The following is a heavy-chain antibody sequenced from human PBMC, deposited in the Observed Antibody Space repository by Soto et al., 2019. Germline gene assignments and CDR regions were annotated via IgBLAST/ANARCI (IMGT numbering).Heavy chain of an antibody. J-gene: IGHJ5*02. V-gene: IGHV4-31*03. CDR2: IYYSGST. CDR1: GGSISSGGYY. D-gene: IGHD3-10*01. Sequence: QVQLQESGPGLVKPSQTLSPTCTVSGGSISSGGYYWSWIRQHPGKGLEWSGYIYYSGSTYYNPSLKSRVTISVDTSKNQFSLKLSSVTAADTAVYYCARDQTYYYGSARGFDPWGQGTLVTVSS. CDR3: ARDQTYYYGSARGFDP.